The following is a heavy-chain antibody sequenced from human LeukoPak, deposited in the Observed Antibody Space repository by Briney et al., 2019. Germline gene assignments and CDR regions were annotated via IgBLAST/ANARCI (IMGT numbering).Heavy chain of an antibody. V-gene: IGHV3-48*03. CDR2: ISSSGSTI. CDR3: MTYYYGSGSGGAWFDP. CDR1: GFTFSSYE. Sequence: AGGSLRLSCAASGFTFSSYEMNWVRQAPGKGLGWVSYISSSGSTIYYADSVKGRFTISRDNAKNSLYLQMNSLRAEDTAVYYCMTYYYGSGSGGAWFDPWGQGTLVTVSS. D-gene: IGHD3-10*01. J-gene: IGHJ5*02.